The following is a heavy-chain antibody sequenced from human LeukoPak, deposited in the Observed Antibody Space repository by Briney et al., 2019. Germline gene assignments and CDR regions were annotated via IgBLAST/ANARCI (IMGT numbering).Heavy chain of an antibody. D-gene: IGHD3-22*01. CDR1: GFTSSSYS. J-gene: IGHJ4*02. CDR3: ARPRSSGYYWYFDY. Sequence: GGSLRLSCAASGFTSSSYSMNWVRQAPGKGLEWVSYISSSSSTIYYADSVKGRFTISRDNAKNSLYLQMNSLRAEDTAVYYCARPRSSGYYWYFDYWGQGTLVTVSS. CDR2: ISSSSSTI. V-gene: IGHV3-48*01.